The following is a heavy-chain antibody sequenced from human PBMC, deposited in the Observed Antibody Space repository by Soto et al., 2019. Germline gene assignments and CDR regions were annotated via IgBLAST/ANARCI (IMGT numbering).Heavy chain of an antibody. CDR3: TRGTLITHRLRFLGY. CDR2: IKQDGSEK. D-gene: IGHD3-3*01. V-gene: IGHV3-7*01. CDR1: GFTFSSYW. J-gene: IGHJ4*02. Sequence: GGSLRLSCAASGFTFSSYWMSWVRQAPGKGLEWVANIKQDGSEKYYVDSVKGRFTISRDNAKNSLYLQMNSLRAEDTAVYYCTRGTLITHRLRFLGYWGQGTLVTVSS.